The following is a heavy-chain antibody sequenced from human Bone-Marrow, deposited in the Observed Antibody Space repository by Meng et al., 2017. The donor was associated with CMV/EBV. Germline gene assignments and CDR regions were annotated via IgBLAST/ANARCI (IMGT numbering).Heavy chain of an antibody. CDR2: ISSSSSYI. V-gene: IGHV3-21*01. J-gene: IGHJ4*02. CDR1: GFTFSSYS. D-gene: IGHD3-3*01. Sequence: GESLKISCAASGFTFSSYSMNWVRQAPGKGLEWVSSISSSSSYIYYADSVKGRFTISRDNAKNSLYLQMNSLRAEDTAVYYCARDSQYDFWSGYPVEGIDYWGQGKLVTFYS. CDR3: ARDSQYDFWSGYPVEGIDY.